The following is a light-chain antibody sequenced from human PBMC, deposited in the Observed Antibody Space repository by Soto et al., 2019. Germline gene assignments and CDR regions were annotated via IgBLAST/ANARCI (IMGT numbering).Light chain of an antibody. J-gene: IGLJ1*01. CDR1: SDDVGGYNY. V-gene: IGLV2-8*01. Sequence: QSALTQPPSASGSLGQSVTISCTGTSDDVGGYNYVSWYQQHPGKAPKIMIYEVSKRPAGVPDRFSGSKSGNTAALTVSGPQAEDEAADYCGSHAGDNTYGFGTGTKLTVL. CDR3: GSHAGDNTYG. CDR2: EVS.